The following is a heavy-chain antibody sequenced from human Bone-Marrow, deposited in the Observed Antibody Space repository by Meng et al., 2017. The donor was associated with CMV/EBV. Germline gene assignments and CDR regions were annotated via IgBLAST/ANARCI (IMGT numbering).Heavy chain of an antibody. Sequence: ASVKVSCKASGYTFTGYYMHWVRQAPGQGLEWMGWINPNSGGTNYAQKFQGRVTMTRDTSISTAYMELSRLRSDDTAVYYCTRVGAKEYYYYGMDVWGQGPTVTVYS. J-gene: IGHJ6*02. CDR1: GYTFTGYY. V-gene: IGHV1-2*02. CDR2: INPNSGGT. CDR3: TRVGAKEYYYYGMDV.